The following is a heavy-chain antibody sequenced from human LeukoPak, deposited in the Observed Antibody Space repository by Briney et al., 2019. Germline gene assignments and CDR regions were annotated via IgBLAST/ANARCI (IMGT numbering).Heavy chain of an antibody. CDR2: ITNDGSST. J-gene: IGHJ6*02. Sequence: GGSLRLSCAASGLTFSSHWMHWVRRAPGKGLVWVSRITNDGSSTTYADSVKGRFTISRDNAKNMLYLQVNSLRAEDTAVYYCARDITVTIYYYYGMDVWGQGTTVTVSS. CDR3: ARDITVTIYYYYGMDV. CDR1: GLTFSSHW. D-gene: IGHD4-11*01. V-gene: IGHV3-74*01.